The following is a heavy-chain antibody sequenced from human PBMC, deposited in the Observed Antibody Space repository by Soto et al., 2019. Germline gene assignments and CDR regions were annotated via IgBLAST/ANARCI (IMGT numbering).Heavy chain of an antibody. D-gene: IGHD6-13*01. Sequence: QVQLRESGPGLVKPSQTLSLTCTVSGGSINSGNYYWNWIRQHPGKGLEWIGYMYYSGSTYYNPFLRSRVIISVATSANQFPLTLSPVSAADAAADFCDRGYRQAGYSCNCGFDHWGQGTLVNVSS. CDR1: GGSINSGNYY. J-gene: IGHJ4*02. CDR2: MYYSGST. CDR3: DRGYRQAGYSCNCGFDH. V-gene: IGHV4-30-4*08.